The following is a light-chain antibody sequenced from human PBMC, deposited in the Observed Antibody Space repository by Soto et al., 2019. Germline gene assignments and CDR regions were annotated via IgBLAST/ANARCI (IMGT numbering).Light chain of an antibody. J-gene: IGKJ1*01. CDR3: QQYDDWRT. Sequence: EIVITQSPATLSVSPGERATLSCRASQSVSSNLAWYQQKPGLAPRLLIYGASTRATGIPARFSGSGSGTEFTLTISSLQSEDFAVYYCQQYDDWRTFGQGTKVEIK. CDR2: GAS. V-gene: IGKV3-15*01. CDR1: QSVSSN.